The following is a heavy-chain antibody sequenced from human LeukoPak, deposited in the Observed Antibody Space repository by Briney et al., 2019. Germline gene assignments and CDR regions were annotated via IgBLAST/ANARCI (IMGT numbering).Heavy chain of an antibody. V-gene: IGHV3-53*01. CDR3: TREGSSWYFDF. J-gene: IGHJ4*02. Sequence: GGSLRLSCAASGFIVNNNYMSWVRQAPGKGLEWVSVIYSAGNTHYADSVKGRFTISRDNSKNTLYLQLNSLRADDTAVYYCTREGSSWYFDFWGQGTLVTVSS. CDR1: GFIVNNNY. CDR2: IYSAGNT. D-gene: IGHD6-13*01.